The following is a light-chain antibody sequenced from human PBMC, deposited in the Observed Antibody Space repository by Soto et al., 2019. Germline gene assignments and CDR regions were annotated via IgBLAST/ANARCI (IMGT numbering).Light chain of an antibody. CDR2: DVS. V-gene: IGKV1-5*01. J-gene: IGKJ1*01. Sequence: DIQMTQSPSTLSASVGDRVTITCRASQSISNYLAWYQQKPGKAPKSLIYDVSTLESGVPSRFSGSGSGTEFTLTISSLQPDDFATYYCQQYKSYWTFGQGTKVDI. CDR1: QSISNY. CDR3: QQYKSYWT.